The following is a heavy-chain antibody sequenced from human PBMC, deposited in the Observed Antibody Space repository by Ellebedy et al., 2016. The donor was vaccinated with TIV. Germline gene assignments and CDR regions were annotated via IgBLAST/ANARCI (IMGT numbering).Heavy chain of an antibody. J-gene: IGHJ4*02. CDR3: ARDRGYDTFDY. D-gene: IGHD5-12*01. V-gene: IGHV3-21*01. CDR2: ISSNSGNK. CDR1: GFTFSSYN. Sequence: PGGSLRLSCAASGFTFSSYNMNWVRQAPGKGLEWVSSISSNSGNKYCADSVEGRFTISRDNARNSLYLQMNSLRAEDTAVYYCARDRGYDTFDYWGQGILVTVSS.